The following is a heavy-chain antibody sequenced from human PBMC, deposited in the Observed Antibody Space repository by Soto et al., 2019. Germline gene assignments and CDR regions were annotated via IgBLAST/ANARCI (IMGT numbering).Heavy chain of an antibody. J-gene: IGHJ6*02. CDR1: GGSFSGYY. Sequence: PSETLSLTYAVYGGSFSGYYWSWIRQPPGKGLEWIGEINHSGSTNYNPSLKSRVTISVDTSKNQFSLKLSSVTAADTAVYYCAGARYCTNGVCYPVWGQGTTVTVSS. CDR3: AGARYCTNGVCYPV. V-gene: IGHV4-34*01. D-gene: IGHD2-8*01. CDR2: INHSGST.